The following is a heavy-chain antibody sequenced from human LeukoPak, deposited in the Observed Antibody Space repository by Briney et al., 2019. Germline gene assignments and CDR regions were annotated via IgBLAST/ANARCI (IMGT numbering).Heavy chain of an antibody. D-gene: IGHD3-10*01. CDR2: INPNSGGT. J-gene: IGHJ5*02. CDR3: ARVLSQTSPYNWFDP. CDR1: GYTFTGYY. Sequence: ASVKVSCKASGYTFTGYYMHWVRQAPGQGLEWMGWINPNSGGTNYAQKFQGRVTISVDTSKNQFSLKLSSVTAADTAVYYCARVLSQTSPYNWFDPWGQGTLVTVSS. V-gene: IGHV1-2*02.